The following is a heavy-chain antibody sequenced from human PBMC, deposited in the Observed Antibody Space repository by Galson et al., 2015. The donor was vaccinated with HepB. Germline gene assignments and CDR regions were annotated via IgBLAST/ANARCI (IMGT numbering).Heavy chain of an antibody. D-gene: IGHD6-6*01. J-gene: IGHJ4*02. CDR3: ARTRYSSSSIDF. CDR1: GFSLSTSGMS. V-gene: IGHV2-70*17. CDR2: IDWDDEK. Sequence: PALVKPTQILTLTCTFSGFSLSTSGMSVSWIRQPPGKALEWLARIDWDDEKFYSTSLRTRLTISKDTSKNQVVLTMTNMDPVDTATYYCARTRYSSSSIDFWGQGTLVTVSS.